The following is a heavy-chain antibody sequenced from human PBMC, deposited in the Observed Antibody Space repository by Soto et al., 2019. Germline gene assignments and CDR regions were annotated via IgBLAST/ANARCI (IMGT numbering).Heavy chain of an antibody. CDR3: ARDSRSGYYLEY. CDR1: GDSISSGGYS. D-gene: IGHD3-22*01. CDR2: IYHSGGT. J-gene: IGHJ4*02. V-gene: IGHV4-30-2*01. Sequence: QLQLQESGSGLVKPSQTLSHTCDVSGDSISSGGYSWNWIRQPPGKGLEWIGYIYHSGGTDYNPSLKSRVTITVDSSNNKFSLKLNSVTAADTAVYYCARDSRSGYYLEYWGQGTLVTVSS.